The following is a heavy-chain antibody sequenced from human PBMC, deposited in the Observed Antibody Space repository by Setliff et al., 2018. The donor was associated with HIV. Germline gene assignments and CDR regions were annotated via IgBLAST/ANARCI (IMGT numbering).Heavy chain of an antibody. Sequence: GASVKVSCKASGYNFISYHLHWLRQAPGQGLEWMGIINANGGGTSYAQKFQGRVTITRDTSTNTVYMEMSRLRSDDTAVYYCARGRREDTPYYGMDVWGQGTTVTVSS. CDR3: ARGRREDTPYYGMDV. D-gene: IGHD2-15*01. V-gene: IGHV1-46*01. CDR2: INANGGGT. CDR1: GYNFISYH. J-gene: IGHJ6*02.